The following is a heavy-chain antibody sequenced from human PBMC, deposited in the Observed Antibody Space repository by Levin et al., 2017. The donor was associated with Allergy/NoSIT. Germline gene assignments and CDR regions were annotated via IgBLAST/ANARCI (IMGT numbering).Heavy chain of an antibody. V-gene: IGHV4-34*01. CDR1: DGSFSGCY. CDR3: ARGRYKRGRSNRDFDY. D-gene: IGHD2/OR15-2a*01. J-gene: IGHJ4*02. CDR2: INDHGSA. Sequence: MASETLSLTCAVYDGSFSGCYWSWIRQPPGKGLEWVGEINDHGSANYNPSLVSRVTISVDTSKKQFSLKLRSVTAADTAVYFCARGRYKRGRSNRDFDYWGQGTLVTVSP.